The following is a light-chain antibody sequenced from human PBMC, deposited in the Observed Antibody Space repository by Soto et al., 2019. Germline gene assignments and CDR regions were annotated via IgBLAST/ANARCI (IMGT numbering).Light chain of an antibody. CDR1: QGINSY. J-gene: IGKJ1*01. CDR2: GAS. Sequence: DVQLTQSPSFLSASVGDRVTITCRASQGINSYLAWYQQKPGKAPKILIYGASTLESGVPSRFSGSGSGTEFTLTISRLQPEDFGTYYCQQLNSYPRTFGQGSKVEIK. V-gene: IGKV1-9*01. CDR3: QQLNSYPRT.